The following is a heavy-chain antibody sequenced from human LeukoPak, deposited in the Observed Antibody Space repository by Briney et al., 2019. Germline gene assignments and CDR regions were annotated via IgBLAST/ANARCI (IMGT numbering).Heavy chain of an antibody. CDR3: ARGAYYYDSRD. D-gene: IGHD3-22*01. J-gene: IGHJ4*02. V-gene: IGHV4-59*01. CDR1: GGSISSYY. CDR2: IFDNGNT. Sequence: SETLSLTCTVSGGSISSYYWSWIRQPPGKGLEWIGYIFDNGNTNYNPSLKSRVTISTDTSKNQLSLRLTSVTAADTAVYYCARGAYYYDSRDLGQGTLVTVSS.